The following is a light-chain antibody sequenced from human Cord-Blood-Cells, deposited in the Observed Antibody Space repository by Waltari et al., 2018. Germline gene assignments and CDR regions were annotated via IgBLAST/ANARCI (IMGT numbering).Light chain of an antibody. CDR2: DDS. CDR3: QVWDSSSDHYV. J-gene: IGLJ1*01. Sequence: SYVLTQPPSVSVAPGKTARITCGGNNIGSKSVHWYQQKPGQDTVLVVYDDSDRTSGFPDRFSGSNAGNTATLTISRVEAGDEADYYCQVWDSSSDHYVFGTGTKVTVL. V-gene: IGLV3-21*03. CDR1: NIGSKS.